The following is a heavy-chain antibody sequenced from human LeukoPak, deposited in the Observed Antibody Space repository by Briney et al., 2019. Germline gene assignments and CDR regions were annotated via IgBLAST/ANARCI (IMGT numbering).Heavy chain of an antibody. Sequence: GGSLRLSCAASGFTFSSYAMHWVRQAPGKGLEYVSGISTNGDSTYYANSVKGRFTISRDNSKNTLYLQMGSLRAEDMAVYYCARVWNSNGYDYWGQGTLVTVSS. CDR2: ISTNGDST. J-gene: IGHJ4*02. D-gene: IGHD1/OR15-1a*01. CDR3: ARVWNSNGYDY. CDR1: GFTFSSYA. V-gene: IGHV3-64*01.